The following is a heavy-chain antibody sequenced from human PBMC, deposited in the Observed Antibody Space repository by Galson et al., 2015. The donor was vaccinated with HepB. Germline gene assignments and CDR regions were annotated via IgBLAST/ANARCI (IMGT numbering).Heavy chain of an antibody. D-gene: IGHD3-3*01. CDR3: AKDIGRYYDFWSGYGLTYDFGLDV. V-gene: IGHV3-9*01. Sequence: SLRLSCAASGFNFNDYGLHWVRQAPGKGLEWVSGISWNSASIGYADSVKGRFTTSRGNAKNSLYLQMNSLRTEDTALYYCAKDIGRYYDFWSGYGLTYDFGLDVWGQGTTVTVSS. J-gene: IGHJ6*02. CDR2: ISWNSASI. CDR1: GFNFNDYG.